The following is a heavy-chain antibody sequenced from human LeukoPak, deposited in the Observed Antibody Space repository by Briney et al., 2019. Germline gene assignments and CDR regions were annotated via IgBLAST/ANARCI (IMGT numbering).Heavy chain of an antibody. D-gene: IGHD6-13*01. Sequence: GGSLRLSCAASGFTFSSYSMNWVRQAPGKGLEWVSSISSSSSYIYYADSVKGRFTVSRDNAKNSLYLQMNSLRAEDTAVYYCARARRGQLVIDYWGQGTLVTVSS. V-gene: IGHV3-21*01. CDR3: ARARRGQLVIDY. J-gene: IGHJ4*02. CDR1: GFTFSSYS. CDR2: ISSSSSYI.